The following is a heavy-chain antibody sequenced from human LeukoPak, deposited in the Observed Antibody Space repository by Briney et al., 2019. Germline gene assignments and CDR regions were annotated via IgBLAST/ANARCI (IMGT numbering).Heavy chain of an antibody. J-gene: IGHJ3*02. CDR3: ARVIVGSYAFDI. D-gene: IGHD3-22*01. V-gene: IGHV1-8*03. CDR1: GYTFTSYD. CDR2: MNPNSGNT. Sequence: ASVKVSCKASGYTFTSYDINWVRQATGQGLEWMGWMNPNSGNTGYAQKFQGGVTITRNTSISTAYMELSSLRSEDTAVYYCARVIVGSYAFDIWGQGTMVTVSS.